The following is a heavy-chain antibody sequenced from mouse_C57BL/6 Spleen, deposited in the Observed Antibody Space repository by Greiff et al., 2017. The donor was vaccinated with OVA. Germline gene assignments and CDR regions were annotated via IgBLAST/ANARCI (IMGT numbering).Heavy chain of an antibody. V-gene: IGHV14-4*01. D-gene: IGHD2-1*01. CDR2: IDPANGDT. CDR3: NGQGGNYVRGFDY. CDR1: GFNITDDY. J-gene: IGHJ2*01. Sequence: EVQLQESGAELVRPGASVKLSCTASGFNITDDYMHWVKQRPEQGLEWIGWIDPANGDTEYASKFQGKATITADTSSNTAYLQLSSLTSEDTAVDYCNGQGGNYVRGFDYWGQGTTLTVSS.